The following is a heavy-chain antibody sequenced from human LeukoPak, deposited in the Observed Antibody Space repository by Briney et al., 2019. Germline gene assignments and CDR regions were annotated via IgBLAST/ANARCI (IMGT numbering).Heavy chain of an antibody. CDR2: ISGSGAST. CDR1: GFSFSSYA. D-gene: IGHD6-13*01. J-gene: IGHJ3*02. V-gene: IGHV3-23*01. Sequence: GRSLRLSCAASGFSFSSYAMSWVRQAPGKGLGWVSAISGSGASTYYADSVKGRFTISRDNSKNTLYLQMNSLRAEDTAVYYCAKDLSRYGSTWSDAFDIWGQGTMVTVSS. CDR3: AKDLSRYGSTWSDAFDI.